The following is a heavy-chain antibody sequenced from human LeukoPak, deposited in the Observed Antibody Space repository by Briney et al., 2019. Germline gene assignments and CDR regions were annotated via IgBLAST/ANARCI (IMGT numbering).Heavy chain of an antibody. CDR1: GFTFSSYA. V-gene: IGHV3-30-3*01. D-gene: IGHD3-10*01. Sequence: PGRSLRLSCAASGFTFSSYAMHWVRQAPGKGLEWVAVISYDGSNKYYADSVKGRFTISRDNSKNTLYLQMNSLRAEDTAVYYCARDGGHYGSGSPAGYYYYYGMDVWGQGTTVTVSS. CDR2: ISYDGSNK. J-gene: IGHJ6*02. CDR3: ARDGGHYGSGSPAGYYYYYGMDV.